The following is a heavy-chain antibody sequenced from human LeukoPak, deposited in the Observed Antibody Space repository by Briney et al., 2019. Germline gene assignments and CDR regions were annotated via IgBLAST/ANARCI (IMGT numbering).Heavy chain of an antibody. D-gene: IGHD1-26*01. Sequence: GASVKVSCKASGYTFTSYGISWVRQAPGQGLEWMGWISAYNGNTNYAQKLQGRVTMTTDTSTSTAYMELRSLRSDDTAVYYCARAWRAIIVGAVYYFDYWGQGTLVTVSS. CDR2: ISAYNGNT. CDR3: ARAWRAIIVGAVYYFDY. CDR1: GYTFTSYG. V-gene: IGHV1-18*01. J-gene: IGHJ4*02.